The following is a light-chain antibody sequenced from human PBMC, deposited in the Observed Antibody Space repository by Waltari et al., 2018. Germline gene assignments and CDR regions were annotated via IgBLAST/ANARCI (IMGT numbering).Light chain of an antibody. CDR3: QQYGRSWNT. Sequence: ETIMTQSPATLSVSPGESATLSCRASKNIGNNLAWYQQTPGQAPRLLIYVTSSRSTGIPGRFFGAGSGTDFTLTISRLEPEDFAVYYCQQYGRSWNTFGQGTKLEIK. V-gene: IGKV3-15*01. J-gene: IGKJ2*01. CDR2: VTS. CDR1: KNIGNN.